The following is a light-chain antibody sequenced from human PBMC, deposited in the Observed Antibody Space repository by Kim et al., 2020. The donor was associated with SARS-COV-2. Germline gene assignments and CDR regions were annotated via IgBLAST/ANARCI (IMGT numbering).Light chain of an antibody. CDR2: SNN. V-gene: IGLV1-44*01. J-gene: IGLJ2*01. Sequence: GQRVTISCSGSSSNIGRNTVNWYQHLPGTAPKLLIYSNNQRPSGVPDRFSGSKSGTSASLAISGLQSEDETDYFCAAWDDSLNVVVFGGGTKLTVL. CDR1: SSNIGRNT. CDR3: AAWDDSLNVVV.